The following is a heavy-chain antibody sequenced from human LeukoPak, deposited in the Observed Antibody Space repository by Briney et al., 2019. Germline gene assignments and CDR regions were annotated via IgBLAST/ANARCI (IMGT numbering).Heavy chain of an antibody. V-gene: IGHV1-2*02. CDR1: GYTFTGYY. CDR3: ARDAYTMVRGYHNPPGY. CDR2: INPNSGGT. D-gene: IGHD3-10*01. J-gene: IGHJ4*02. Sequence: GASVKVSCKASGYTFTGYYMHWVRQAPGQGLEWMGWINPNSGGTNYAQKFQGRVTMTRDTYISPAYMELSRLRSDDTAVYYCARDAYTMVRGYHNPPGYWGEGTLVTVSS.